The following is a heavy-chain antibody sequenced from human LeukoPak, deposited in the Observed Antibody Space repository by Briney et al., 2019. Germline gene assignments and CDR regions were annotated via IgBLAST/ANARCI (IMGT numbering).Heavy chain of an antibody. CDR1: GFNFSSYW. J-gene: IGHJ4*02. V-gene: IGHV3-74*01. CDR3: ARGLTYVVY. CDR2: ISSDGSTT. Sequence: GGSLRLSCAASGFNFSSYWMHWVRQAPGKGLVWVSRISSDGSTTTYADSVQGRFTISRDNAKNTLYLQMNSLRAEATAVYYCARGLTYVVYWGQGTLVTVSS. D-gene: IGHD3-16*01.